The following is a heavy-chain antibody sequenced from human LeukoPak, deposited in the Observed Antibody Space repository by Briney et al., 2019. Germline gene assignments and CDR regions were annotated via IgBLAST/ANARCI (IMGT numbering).Heavy chain of an antibody. CDR1: GYTFTGYY. V-gene: IGHV1-2*02. J-gene: IGHJ4*02. Sequence: ASVKVSCKASGYTFTGYYMHWVRQAPGQGLEWMGWINPNSGGTNYAQKFQGRVTMTRDTSISTAYMELSRLRSDDTAVYYCARDLGADSGYDWAFGYWGQGTLVTVSS. D-gene: IGHD5-12*01. CDR3: ARDLGADSGYDWAFGY. CDR2: INPNSGGT.